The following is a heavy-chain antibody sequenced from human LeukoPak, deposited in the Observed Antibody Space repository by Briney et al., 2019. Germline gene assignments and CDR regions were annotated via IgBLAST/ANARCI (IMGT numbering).Heavy chain of an antibody. D-gene: IGHD6-13*01. Sequence: ASVKVSCKASGGTFSSYAISWVRQAPGQGLEWMGRIIPILGIANYAQKFQGRVTITADKSTSTAYMELSSLRSEDTAVYYCARGVAAAGTWNYYYGMDVWGQGTTVTVSS. J-gene: IGHJ6*02. CDR3: ARGVAAAGTWNYYYGMDV. CDR1: GGTFSSYA. CDR2: IIPILGIA. V-gene: IGHV1-69*04.